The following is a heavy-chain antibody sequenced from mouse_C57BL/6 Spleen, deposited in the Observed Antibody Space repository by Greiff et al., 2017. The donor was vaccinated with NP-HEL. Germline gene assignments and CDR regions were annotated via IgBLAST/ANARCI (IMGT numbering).Heavy chain of an antibody. CDR1: GYAFSSYW. Sequence: QVHVKQSGAELVKPGASVKISCKASGYAFSSYWMNWVKQRPGKGLEWIGQIYPGDGDTNYNGKFKGKATLTADKSSSTAYMQLSSLTSEDSAVYFCARYSYDYYAMDYWGQGTSVTVSS. V-gene: IGHV1-80*01. J-gene: IGHJ4*01. CDR3: ARYSYDYYAMDY. CDR2: IYPGDGDT. D-gene: IGHD3-3*01.